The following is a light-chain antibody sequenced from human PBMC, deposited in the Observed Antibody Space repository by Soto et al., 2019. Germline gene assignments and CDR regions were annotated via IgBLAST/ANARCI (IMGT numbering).Light chain of an antibody. CDR1: SSDVGGHNY. CDR3: SPYPSSNTRV. CDR2: EVT. J-gene: IGLJ1*01. V-gene: IGLV2-14*01. Sequence: QSALTQPASVSASPGQSITISCTGTSSDVGGHNYVSWYQQHPGKAPKLMIYEVTNRPSGVSNRFSGSKSGNTASLTISGLQAEDEADYYCSPYPSSNTRVFGTGTKVTVL.